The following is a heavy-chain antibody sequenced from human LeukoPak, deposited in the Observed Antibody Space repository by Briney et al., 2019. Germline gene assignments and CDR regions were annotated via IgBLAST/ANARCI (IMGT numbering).Heavy chain of an antibody. J-gene: IGHJ4*02. CDR1: GGSISSSRYY. V-gene: IGHV4-39*01. Sequence: PSETLSLTCTVSGGSISSSRYYWGWIRQPPGKGLEWIGSIYYSGSTYYNPSLKSRVTISVDTSKNQFSLKLSSVTAADTAVYYCAREFSNFFDYWGQGTLVTVSS. CDR2: IYYSGST. D-gene: IGHD4-4*01. CDR3: AREFSNFFDY.